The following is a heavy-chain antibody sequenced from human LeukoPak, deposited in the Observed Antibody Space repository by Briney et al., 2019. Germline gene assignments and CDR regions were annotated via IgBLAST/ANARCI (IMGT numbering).Heavy chain of an antibody. V-gene: IGHV3-66*02. J-gene: IGHJ4*02. Sequence: GSLRLSCAASGFTVSSNYMSWVRQAPGKGPEWVSVIYSGGSTYYADSVKGRFTISRDNSKNTLYLQMNSLRAEDTAVYYCARESGITTAFDYWGQGTLVTVSS. D-gene: IGHD3-10*01. CDR3: ARESGITTAFDY. CDR2: IYSGGST. CDR1: GFTVSSNY.